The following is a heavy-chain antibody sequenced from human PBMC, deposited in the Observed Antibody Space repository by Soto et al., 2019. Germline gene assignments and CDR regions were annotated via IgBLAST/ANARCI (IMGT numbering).Heavy chain of an antibody. CDR2: IIPIFGTA. J-gene: IGHJ6*02. CDR1: GGTFSSYA. CDR3: ARVYMQRAARPYYGMDV. D-gene: IGHD6-6*01. V-gene: IGHV1-69*01. Sequence: QVQLVQSWAEVKKPGSSVKVSCKASGGTFSSYAISWVRQAPGQGLEWMGGIIPIFGTANYAQKFQGRVTITADESTSTAYMELSSLRSEDTAVYYCARVYMQRAARPYYGMDVWGQGTTVTVSS.